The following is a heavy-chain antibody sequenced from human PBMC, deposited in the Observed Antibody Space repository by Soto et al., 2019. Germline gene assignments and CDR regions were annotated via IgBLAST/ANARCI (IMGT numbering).Heavy chain of an antibody. Sequence: QVQLVQSGAEVKKPGSSVKVSCKASGGTFSSYAISWVRQAPGQGLEWMGGIIPIFGTANYAQKFQGRVTITADESTSTAYMELSSLRSEDTAVYYGARDAAAVDTAMVTFDYWGQGTLVTVSS. CDR1: GGTFSSYA. CDR3: ARDAAAVDTAMVTFDY. J-gene: IGHJ4*02. V-gene: IGHV1-69*01. CDR2: IIPIFGTA. D-gene: IGHD5-18*01.